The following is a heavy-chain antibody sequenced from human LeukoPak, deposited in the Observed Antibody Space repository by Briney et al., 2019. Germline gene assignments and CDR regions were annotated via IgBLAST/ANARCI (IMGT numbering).Heavy chain of an antibody. CDR3: ARDPNGDYIGAFDM. CDR2: IRGSGSGGGT. CDR1: GFTFSAYA. J-gene: IGHJ3*02. V-gene: IGHV3-23*01. D-gene: IGHD4-17*01. Sequence: GGSLRLSCTASGFTFSAYAMMWVRQAPGKGPEWVSDIRGSGSGGGTLYADSVKGRFTISRDNSKYTLFLQMNSLRAEDTAVYYCARDPNGDYIGAFDMWGPGTMVTVSS.